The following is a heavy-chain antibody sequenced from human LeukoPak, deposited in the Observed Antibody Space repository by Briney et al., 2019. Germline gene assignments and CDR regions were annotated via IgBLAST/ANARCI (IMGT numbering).Heavy chain of an antibody. J-gene: IGHJ5*02. D-gene: IGHD6-19*01. CDR1: GYTFTGNY. CDR2: INPNSGGT. CDR3: SRDLMAGLSPTCWFDL. Sequence: ASVKVSCKASGYTFTGNYMHWVRQALGQGLEWMGWINPNSGGTNYAQKFQGRVTMTRDTSISTAYMELSRLRSDDTAVYYCSRDLMAGLSPTCWFDLWGQGTLVTVSS. V-gene: IGHV1-2*02.